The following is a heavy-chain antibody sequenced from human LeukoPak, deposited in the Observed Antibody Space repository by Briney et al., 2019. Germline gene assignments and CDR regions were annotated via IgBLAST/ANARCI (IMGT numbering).Heavy chain of an antibody. V-gene: IGHV3-33*01. CDR2: IWYDGSNK. CDR3: ARDRGYCSSTSCPLDY. D-gene: IGHD2-2*01. CDR1: GFTFSSYG. J-gene: IGHJ4*02. Sequence: GGSLRLSCAASGFTFSSYGMHWVRQAPAKGLEWVAVIWYDGSNKYYADSVKGRFTISRDNSKNTLYLQMNSLRAEDTAVYYCARDRGYCSSTSCPLDYWGQGTLVTVSS.